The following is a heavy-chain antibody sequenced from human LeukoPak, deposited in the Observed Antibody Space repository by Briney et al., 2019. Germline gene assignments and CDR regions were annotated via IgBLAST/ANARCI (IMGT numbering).Heavy chain of an antibody. CDR1: GGSISSYY. D-gene: IGHD3-3*01. CDR2: IYTSGST. J-gene: IGHJ3*02. CDR3: ARDWRRGSRDAFDI. Sequence: SETLSLTCTVSGGSISSYYWSWIRQPAGKGLEWIGRIYTSGSTNYNPSLKSRVTMSVDTSKNQFSLKLSSVTAADTAVYYCARDWRRGSRDAFDIWGQGTMVTVSS. V-gene: IGHV4-4*07.